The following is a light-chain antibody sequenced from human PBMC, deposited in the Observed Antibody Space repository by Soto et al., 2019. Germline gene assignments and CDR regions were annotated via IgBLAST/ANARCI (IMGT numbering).Light chain of an antibody. CDR3: QQYASTRWT. CDR1: QRVSNH. CDR2: GAS. J-gene: IGKJ1*01. V-gene: IGKV3-15*01. Sequence: EIVSTQSPATLSLSTGERATLSVRASQRVSNHFAWYQQKPGQAPRLLIYGASTRATGIPARFSGSGYGTEFNLIISSLQSEDFAVYYCQQYASTRWTFGQGTKVDIK.